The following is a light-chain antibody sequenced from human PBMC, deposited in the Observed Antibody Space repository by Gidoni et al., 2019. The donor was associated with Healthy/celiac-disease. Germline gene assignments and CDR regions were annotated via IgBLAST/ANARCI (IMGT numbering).Light chain of an antibody. CDR2: EAA. CDR1: QDISNY. V-gene: IGKV1-33*01. CDR3: QQYDNLPIT. J-gene: IGKJ5*01. Sequence: DIPMTQSPSSLSASVGDRVTITCQASQDISNYLNWYQQQPGKAPKSLIYEAASLETGVPSRFSGSGSGTDFTFTISSLQPEDIATYDCQQYDNLPITFGQGTRLEIK.